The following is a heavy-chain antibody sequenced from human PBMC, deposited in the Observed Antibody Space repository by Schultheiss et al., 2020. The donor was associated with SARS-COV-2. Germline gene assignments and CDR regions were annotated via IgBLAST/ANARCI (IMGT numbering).Heavy chain of an antibody. CDR1: GFTFSSYS. CDR2: ISSSSSYI. CDR3: ARAGPAYFDTSGLPWGWFDP. D-gene: IGHD3-22*01. J-gene: IGHJ5*02. V-gene: IGHV3-21*01. Sequence: GGSLRLSCAASGFTFSSYSMNWVRQAPGKGLEWVSSISSSSSYIYYADSVKGRFTISRDNSKNTLFLQVNSLRADDTAVYYCARAGPAYFDTSGLPWGWFDPWGQGTLVTVSS.